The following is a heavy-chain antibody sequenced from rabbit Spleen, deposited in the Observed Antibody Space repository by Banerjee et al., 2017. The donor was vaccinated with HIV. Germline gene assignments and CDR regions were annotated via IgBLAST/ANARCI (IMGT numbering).Heavy chain of an antibody. CDR1: GIDFSSYYY. CDR2: IVTGSSGST. CDR3: ARVDDTRGFDL. V-gene: IGHV1S45*01. J-gene: IGHJ4*01. Sequence: QQQLEESGGGLVKPGGTLTLTCKASGIDFSSYYYMCWVRQAPGKGPEWIGCIVTGSSGSTYYASWAKGRFTISKTSSTTVTLQMTSLTAADTATYFCARVDDTRGFDLWGPGTLVTFS. D-gene: IGHD1-1*01.